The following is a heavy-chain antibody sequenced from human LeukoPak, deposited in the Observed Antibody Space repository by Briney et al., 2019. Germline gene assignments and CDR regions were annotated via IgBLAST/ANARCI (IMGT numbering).Heavy chain of an antibody. Sequence: SVKVSCTPSGYTFTTYGITCIRHSPGRGHEWRGWISPYKGNTTYGLKFQARPTLTTDTATSTAYRELRSLQSDDSAVYSCTQWGGGGHWGQGTLVSVSS. CDR3: TQWGGGGH. V-gene: IGHV1-18*01. CDR1: GYTFTTYG. CDR2: ISPYKGNT. D-gene: IGHD3-16*01. J-gene: IGHJ4*02.